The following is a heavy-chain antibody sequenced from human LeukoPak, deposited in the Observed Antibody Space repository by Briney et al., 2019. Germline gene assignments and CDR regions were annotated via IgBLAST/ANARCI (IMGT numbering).Heavy chain of an antibody. CDR2: ISYDGSKK. J-gene: IGHJ4*02. CDR3: ARVRVSGYYDSSGYTYFDY. Sequence: PGRSLRLSCAASGFTFSSHGMHWVRQVPGKGLEWVAVISYDGSKKYYADSVKGRFTISRDNSKNTLYLQMNSLRAEDTAVYYCARVRVSGYYDSSGYTYFDYWGQGTLVTVSS. CDR1: GFTFSSHG. D-gene: IGHD3-22*01. V-gene: IGHV3-30*03.